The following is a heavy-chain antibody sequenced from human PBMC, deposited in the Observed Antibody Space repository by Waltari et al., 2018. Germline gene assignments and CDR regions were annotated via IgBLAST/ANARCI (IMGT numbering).Heavy chain of an antibody. Sequence: QVQLVQSGAEVKKPGASVKVSCKASGYTFTSYDINWVRQATGQGLEWMGWMNPNSGNTGYAQKFQGRVTITRNTSISTAYMELSSLRSEDTAVYYCARVGDYDFWSGYAHFDYWGQGTLVTVSS. CDR1: GYTFTSYD. CDR3: ARVGDYDFWSGYAHFDY. J-gene: IGHJ4*02. CDR2: MNPNSGNT. V-gene: IGHV1-8*03. D-gene: IGHD3-3*01.